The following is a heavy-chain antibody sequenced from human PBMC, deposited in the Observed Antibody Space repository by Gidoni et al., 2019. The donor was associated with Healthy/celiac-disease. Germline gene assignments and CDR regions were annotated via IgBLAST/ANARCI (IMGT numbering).Heavy chain of an antibody. D-gene: IGHD3-22*01. CDR3: AREGYYYDSSGYYYGGALDI. CDR1: GFTFSDHY. CDR2: ISSSGSTR. Sequence: QVQLVESGGGFVKPGGSLSLSCAASGFTFSDHYMRWIRQAPGKGLGWVSYISSSGSTRYYADSVKGRLTISRDNAKNSLYLQMNSLRAEDTAVYYCAREGYYYDSSGYYYGGALDIWGQGTMVTVSS. J-gene: IGHJ3*02. V-gene: IGHV3-11*01.